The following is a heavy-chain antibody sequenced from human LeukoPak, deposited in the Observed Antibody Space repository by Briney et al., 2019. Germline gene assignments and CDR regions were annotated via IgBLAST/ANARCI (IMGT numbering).Heavy chain of an antibody. J-gene: IGHJ4*02. Sequence: GGSLRLSCEASGFTLNVYYMSWFRQAPGKGLEWIGYISSTGSYTTYADSVRGRFTISRDNAKSLLFLQMSNLRAEDTAVYYCARKLGGSQCGGDCFFDHWGQGTLVVVS. CDR3: ARKLGGSQCGGDCFFDH. D-gene: IGHD2-21*02. V-gene: IGHV3-11*03. CDR1: GFTLNVYY. CDR2: ISSTGSYT.